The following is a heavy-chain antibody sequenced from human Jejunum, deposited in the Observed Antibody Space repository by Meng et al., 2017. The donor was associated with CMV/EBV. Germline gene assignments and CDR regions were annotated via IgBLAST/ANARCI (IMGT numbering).Heavy chain of an antibody. Sequence: ASGYTFSNYGITWVRQAPGQGLEWMGWISAYNGTTNYAQKLQGRVTMTTDTSTSTAYMELRSLRSDDTAVYYCASGVGYGRDAFDIWGQGTMVTVSS. D-gene: IGHD2-15*01. CDR3: ASGVGYGRDAFDI. CDR1: GYTFSNYG. J-gene: IGHJ3*02. CDR2: ISAYNGTT. V-gene: IGHV1-18*01.